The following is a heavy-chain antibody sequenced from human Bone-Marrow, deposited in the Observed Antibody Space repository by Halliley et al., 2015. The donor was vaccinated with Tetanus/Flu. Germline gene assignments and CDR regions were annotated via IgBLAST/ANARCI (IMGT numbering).Heavy chain of an antibody. V-gene: IGHV4-59*01. J-gene: IGHJ4*02. CDR1: HGSISGFY. CDR3: ARRGKISYFDY. Sequence: GLVKPSETLSLTCTVSHGSISGFYWSWIRQSPGKGLEWIGYIYYSGSTNYNPSLKSRGTTSVDTSKNQFSLKLTSVTAADTAVYYCARRGKISYFDYWGLGTLVTVSS. D-gene: IGHD3-3*01. CDR2: IYYSGST.